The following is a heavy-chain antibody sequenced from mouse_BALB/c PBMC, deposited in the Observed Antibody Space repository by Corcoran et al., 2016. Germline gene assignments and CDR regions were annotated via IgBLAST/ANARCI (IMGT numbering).Heavy chain of an antibody. CDR1: GYTFTNYG. V-gene: IGHV9-1*02. CDR3: ARWYYYAMDY. Sequence: QIQLVQSGHELKKPGETVKISCKASGYTFTNYGMNWVKQAPGKGLKWMGWINTYTGEPTYADDFKGRFAFSLETSASTAYLQINNLKNEDMATYFCARWYYYAMDYWGQGTSVTVSS. CDR2: INTYTGEP. J-gene: IGHJ4*01.